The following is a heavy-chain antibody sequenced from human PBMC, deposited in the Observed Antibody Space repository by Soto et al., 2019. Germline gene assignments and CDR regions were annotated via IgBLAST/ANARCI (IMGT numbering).Heavy chain of an antibody. D-gene: IGHD2-2*01. CDR2: IIPIFGKA. CDR1: GGTFSSYA. Sequence: SVKVSCKASGGTFSSYAISWVRQAPGQGLEWMGGIIPIFGKANYAQKFQGRVTITADESTSTAYMELSSLRSGDTAVYYCARGYIVVVPAARNRHFSYYYYGMDVWGQGTTVTVSS. J-gene: IGHJ6*02. V-gene: IGHV1-69*13. CDR3: ARGYIVVVPAARNRHFSYYYYGMDV.